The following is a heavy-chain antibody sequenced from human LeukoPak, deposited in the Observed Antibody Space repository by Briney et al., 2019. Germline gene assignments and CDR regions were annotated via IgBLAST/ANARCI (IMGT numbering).Heavy chain of an antibody. CDR3: ARDGGSSGYYGY. V-gene: IGHV1-46*01. Sequence: GASVKVSCRASGYIFISYYVHWVRQAPGQGLEWMGMINPTGGTTSYAQKFQGRVSLTSDTSTSTVYMDLSSLRSEDTAIYYCARDGGSSGYYGYWGQGTLVTVSS. CDR2: INPTGGTT. D-gene: IGHD3-22*01. CDR1: GYIFISYY. J-gene: IGHJ4*02.